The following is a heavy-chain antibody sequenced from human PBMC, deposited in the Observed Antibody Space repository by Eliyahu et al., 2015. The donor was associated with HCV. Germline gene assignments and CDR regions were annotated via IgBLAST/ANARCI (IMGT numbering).Heavy chain of an antibody. V-gene: IGHV3-30*18. Sequence: PGKGLEWVAVISYDGSKTYYADSVKGRFTISRDNSKNTLYLQMNRLKIEDTAMYYCAKPAVLLWFGEGRNYFDYWGLGTLVTASS. CDR3: AKPAVLLWFGEGRNYFDY. J-gene: IGHJ4*02. CDR2: ISYDGSKT. D-gene: IGHD3-10*01.